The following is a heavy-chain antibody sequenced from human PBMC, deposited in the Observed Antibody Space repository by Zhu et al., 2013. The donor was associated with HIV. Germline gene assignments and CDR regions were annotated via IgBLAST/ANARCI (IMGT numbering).Heavy chain of an antibody. J-gene: IGHJ4*02. D-gene: IGHD3-22*01. CDR2: INAGNGNT. Sequence: QVQLVQSGAEVKKPGASVKVSCKASGYTFTRYAMHWVRQAPGQRLEWMGWINAGNGNTKYSQKFQGRVTIARDTSASTAYMELSSLRSEDTAVYYCARVGYYDSSFDYWGQGTLVTVSS. CDR3: ARVGYYDSSFDY. CDR1: GYTFTRYA. V-gene: IGHV1-3*01.